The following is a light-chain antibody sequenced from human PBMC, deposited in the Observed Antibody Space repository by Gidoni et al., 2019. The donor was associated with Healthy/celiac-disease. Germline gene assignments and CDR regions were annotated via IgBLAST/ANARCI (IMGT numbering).Light chain of an antibody. J-gene: IGKJ2*01. V-gene: IGKV1-13*02. CDR2: DTS. Sequence: AMQLTQSPSSLSASVGDRVTITCRASQGISSALAWYQQKPGKAPKLQIYDTSSLESGAPSSFSGSGSGTDFTLTSSSLQPEDFATYYWQQFNSYPHTFGQGTKLEIK. CDR3: QQFNSYPHT. CDR1: QGISSA.